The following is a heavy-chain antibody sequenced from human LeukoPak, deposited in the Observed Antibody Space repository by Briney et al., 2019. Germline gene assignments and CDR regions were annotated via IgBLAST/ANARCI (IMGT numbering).Heavy chain of an antibody. CDR3: AKGSSGYSYDAFDI. D-gene: IGHD3-22*01. V-gene: IGHV3-9*01. CDR2: ISWNSGSI. Sequence: PGGSLRLSCTASGFTFGDYAMSWFRQAPGKGLEWVSGISWNSGSIGYADSVKGRFTISRDNAKNSLYLQMNSLRAEDTALYYCAKGSSGYSYDAFDIWGQGTMVTVSS. CDR1: GFTFGDYA. J-gene: IGHJ3*02.